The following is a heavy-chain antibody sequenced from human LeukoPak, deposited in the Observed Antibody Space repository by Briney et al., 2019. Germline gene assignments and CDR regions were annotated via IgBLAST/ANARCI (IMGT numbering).Heavy chain of an antibody. CDR1: GFTFSSYG. CDR2: IRYDGSNK. D-gene: IGHD6-19*01. CDR3: AKDSQYSSGWYPYYYYYYTDV. Sequence: GGSLRLSCAASGFTFSSYGMHWVRQAPGKGLEWVAFIRYDGSNKYYADSVKGRFTISRDNSKNTLYLQMNSLRAEDTAVYYCAKDSQYSSGWYPYYYYYYTDVWGKGTTVTISS. J-gene: IGHJ6*03. V-gene: IGHV3-30*02.